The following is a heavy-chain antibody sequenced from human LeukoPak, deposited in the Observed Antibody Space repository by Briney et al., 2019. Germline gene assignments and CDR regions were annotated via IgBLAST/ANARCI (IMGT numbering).Heavy chain of an antibody. CDR1: GDSIISRSFY. Sequence: SETLSLTCTVSGDSIISRSFYWGWIRQPPGKGLEFIGSISYSGSTNYNPSLKSRVTISVDTSKNQYSLSLNSVNAADTAIYYCARAPGGGYEWRAFDPWGQGTLVTVSS. CDR2: ISYSGST. D-gene: IGHD5-12*01. J-gene: IGHJ5*02. V-gene: IGHV4-39*01. CDR3: ARAPGGGYEWRAFDP.